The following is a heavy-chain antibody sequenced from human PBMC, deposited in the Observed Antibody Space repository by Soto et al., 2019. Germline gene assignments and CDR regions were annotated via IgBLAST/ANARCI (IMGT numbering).Heavy chain of an antibody. CDR3: AIGPPAYYFDY. Sequence: QVQLVQSGAEVKEPGCSVKVSCKASGGTFSSYGISWVRQAPGLGLEWMGGIIPIFGTTNYAQKFQGRVTINADDMELSSLRSEDTAVYYCAIGPPAYYFDYWGQGTLVTVSS. CDR2: IIPIFGTT. V-gene: IGHV1-69*12. J-gene: IGHJ4*02. CDR1: GGTFSSYG.